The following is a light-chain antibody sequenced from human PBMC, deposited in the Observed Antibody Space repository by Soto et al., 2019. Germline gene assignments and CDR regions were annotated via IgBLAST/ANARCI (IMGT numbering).Light chain of an antibody. J-gene: IGLJ2*01. CDR3: SSYTSSSTLVV. V-gene: IGLV2-14*01. CDR1: SSDVGGYNY. Sequence: QSALTQHASVSGSPGQSITISFTGTSSDVGGYNYVSWYQQHPGKPPKLMIYEVNNRPSGVSNRFSGSKSVNTASLTISGLQAEDEADYYCSSYTSSSTLVVFGGGTKLTVL. CDR2: EVN.